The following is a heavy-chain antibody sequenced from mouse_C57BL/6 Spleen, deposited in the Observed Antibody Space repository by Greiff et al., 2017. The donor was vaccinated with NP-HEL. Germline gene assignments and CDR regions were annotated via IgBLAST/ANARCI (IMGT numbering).Heavy chain of an antibody. J-gene: IGHJ4*01. V-gene: IGHV3-6*01. CDR2: ISYDGSN. Sequence: EVKLVESGPGLVKPSQSLSLTCSVTGYSITSGYYWNWIRQFPGNKLEWMGYISYDGSNNYNPSLKNRISITRDTSKNQFFLKLNSVTTEDTATYYCARGGLGGDYAMDYWGQGTSVTVSS. CDR3: ARGGLGGDYAMDY. CDR1: GYSITSGYY. D-gene: IGHD3-3*01.